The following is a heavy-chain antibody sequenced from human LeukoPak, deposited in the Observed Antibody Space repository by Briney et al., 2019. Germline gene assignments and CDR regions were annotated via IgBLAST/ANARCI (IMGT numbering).Heavy chain of an antibody. Sequence: GGSLRLSCAASGFTFSSYAMSWVRQAPGKGLEWVSAISGSGGSTYYADSVKGRFTISRDNSKNTLYLQMNSLRAEDTAVYYCAXXXXDSXGYYYDHYWGQGTLVTVXS. D-gene: IGHD3-22*01. CDR2: ISGSGGST. CDR1: GFTFSSYA. J-gene: IGHJ4*02. CDR3: AXXXXDSXGYYYDHY. V-gene: IGHV3-23*01.